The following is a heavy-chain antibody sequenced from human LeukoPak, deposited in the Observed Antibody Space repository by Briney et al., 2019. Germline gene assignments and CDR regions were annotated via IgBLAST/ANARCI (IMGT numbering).Heavy chain of an antibody. CDR3: ASYCSGGSCYAAFDI. Sequence: SETVSLTCAVYGGSFSGYYWSWIRQPPGKGLEWIGEINHSGSTNYNPSLKSRVTISVDTSKNQFSLKLSSVTAADTAVYYCASYCSGGSCYAAFDIWGQGTMVTVSS. CDR1: GGSFSGYY. CDR2: INHSGST. V-gene: IGHV4-34*01. J-gene: IGHJ3*02. D-gene: IGHD2-15*01.